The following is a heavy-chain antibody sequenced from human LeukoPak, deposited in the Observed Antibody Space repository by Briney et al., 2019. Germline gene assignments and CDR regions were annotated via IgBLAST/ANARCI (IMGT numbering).Heavy chain of an antibody. CDR2: IYYSGST. V-gene: IGHV4-30-4*01. D-gene: IGHD6-13*01. J-gene: IGHJ5*02. CDR1: GGSISSGDYC. Sequence: SQTLSLTCTVSGGSISSGDYCWSWIRQPPGKGLEWIGYIYYSGSTYYNPSLKSRVTISVDTSKNQFSLKLSSVTAADTAVYYCAGRSIAAAGGWFDPGAREPWSPSPQ. CDR3: AGRSIAAAGGWFDP.